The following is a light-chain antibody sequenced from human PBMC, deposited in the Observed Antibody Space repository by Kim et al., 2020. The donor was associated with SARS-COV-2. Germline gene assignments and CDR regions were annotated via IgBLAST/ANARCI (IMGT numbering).Light chain of an antibody. Sequence: QSALTQPASVSGSPGQSITFSCTGSSSDIGAYNTVSWYQQHPGKAPRLIIYDVNKRPSGVSHRFSASKSDNTASLTISGLQPEDEADYYCSSFTTRSTWVFVGGTQLTVL. V-gene: IGLV2-14*01. CDR2: DVN. CDR1: SSDIGAYNT. J-gene: IGLJ3*02. CDR3: SSFTTRSTWV.